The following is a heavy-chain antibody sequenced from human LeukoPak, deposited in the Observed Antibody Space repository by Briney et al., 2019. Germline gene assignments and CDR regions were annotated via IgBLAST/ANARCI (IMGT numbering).Heavy chain of an antibody. D-gene: IGHD3-22*01. CDR2: INSDGSST. Sequence: GGSLRLSCAASGFTFSSYWMYWVRQAPGKGLFWFSRINSDGSSTNYADSVKGRFTISRDNAKNTLYLQMNSLRAEDTAVYYCAKDGRSGYYYDYWGQGTLVTVSS. CDR3: AKDGRSGYYYDY. J-gene: IGHJ4*02. CDR1: GFTFSSYW. V-gene: IGHV3-74*01.